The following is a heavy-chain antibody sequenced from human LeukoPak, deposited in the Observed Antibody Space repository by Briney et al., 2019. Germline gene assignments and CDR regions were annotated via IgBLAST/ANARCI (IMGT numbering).Heavy chain of an antibody. V-gene: IGHV3-23*01. Sequence: GGSLRLSCAASGFTFSSYAMSWVRQAPGKGLEWVSAISGSGGSTYYADSVKGRFTISRDNSKNTLYLQMNGLRAEDTAVYYCAKAFNYYDSSGYYEDYFDYWGRGTLVTVSS. J-gene: IGHJ4*02. CDR3: AKAFNYYDSSGYYEDYFDY. CDR1: GFTFSSYA. D-gene: IGHD3-22*01. CDR2: ISGSGGST.